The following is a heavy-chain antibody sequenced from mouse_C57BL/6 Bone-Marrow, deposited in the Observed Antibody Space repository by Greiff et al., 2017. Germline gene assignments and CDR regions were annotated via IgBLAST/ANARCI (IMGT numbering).Heavy chain of an antibody. V-gene: IGHV5-4*03. CDR1: GFTFSSYA. Sequence: EVMLVESGGGLVKPGGSLKLSCAASGFTFSSYAMSWVRQTPEKRLEWVATISAGGSYTYYPDNVKGRFTISRDNAKNNLYLQMSHLKSEDTAMYYCARGGYDVDYWGQGTTLTVSA. D-gene: IGHD2-2*01. CDR3: ARGGYDVDY. J-gene: IGHJ2*01. CDR2: ISAGGSYT.